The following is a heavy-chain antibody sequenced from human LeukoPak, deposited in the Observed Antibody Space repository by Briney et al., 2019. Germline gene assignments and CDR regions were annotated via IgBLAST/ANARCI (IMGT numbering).Heavy chain of an antibody. Sequence: GGSLRLSCATSGFSFSDYNMNWVRQAPGKGLEWVSSISRSSRYIYYADSMKGRFTISRDNAKNSPYLQMNSLRAADTAAYYCARRLRDSSSSGDYGMDVWGQGTTVTVSS. V-gene: IGHV3-21*01. J-gene: IGHJ6*02. CDR3: ARRLRDSSSSGDYGMDV. CDR2: ISRSSRYI. CDR1: GFSFSDYN. D-gene: IGHD6-6*01.